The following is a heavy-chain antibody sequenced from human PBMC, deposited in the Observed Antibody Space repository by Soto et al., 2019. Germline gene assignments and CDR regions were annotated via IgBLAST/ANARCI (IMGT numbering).Heavy chain of an antibody. CDR1: GFTFSSYA. D-gene: IGHD4-17*01. V-gene: IGHV3-30*04. J-gene: IGHJ6*02. CDR3: AKDLQSYGDYDYYCYGMDV. Sequence: GGSLRLSCAASGFTFSSYAMHWVRQAPGKGLDCVSVITYDGANKFYSDSVKGRFTISRDNFKNTLTLQMNSLRADDTAVYSCAKDLQSYGDYDYYCYGMDVWGLGTRVTVSS. CDR2: ITYDGANK.